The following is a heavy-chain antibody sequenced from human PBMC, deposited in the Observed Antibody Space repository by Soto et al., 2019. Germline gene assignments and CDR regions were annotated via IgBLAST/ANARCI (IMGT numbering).Heavy chain of an antibody. J-gene: IGHJ6*02. CDR1: GYTFTGYG. D-gene: IGHD2-2*01. CDR3: ARDLGIVVVPAAIDYYGMDV. Sequence: ASVKVSCKASGYTFTGYGISWVRQAPGQGXEWMGWISAYNGNTNYAQKLQGRVTMTTDTSTSTAYMELRSLRSDDTAVYYCARDLGIVVVPAAIDYYGMDVWGQGTTVTVSS. CDR2: ISAYNGNT. V-gene: IGHV1-18*04.